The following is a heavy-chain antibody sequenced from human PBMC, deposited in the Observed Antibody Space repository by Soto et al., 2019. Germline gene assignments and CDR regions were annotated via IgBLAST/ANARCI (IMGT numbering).Heavy chain of an antibody. CDR1: GFSLSNPRMG. J-gene: IGHJ4*02. V-gene: IGHV2-26*01. Sequence: QVTLKESGPVLVKPTETLTLTCTVSGFSLSNPRMGVSWIRQPPGKALEWLAHIFSNDEKSYSTSLKSRLTISRDTSKSQVVLTMTNMDPVGTATYYCARIQRISMIVVSKPYFDYWGQGALVTVSS. D-gene: IGHD3-22*01. CDR3: ARIQRISMIVVSKPYFDY. CDR2: IFSNDEK.